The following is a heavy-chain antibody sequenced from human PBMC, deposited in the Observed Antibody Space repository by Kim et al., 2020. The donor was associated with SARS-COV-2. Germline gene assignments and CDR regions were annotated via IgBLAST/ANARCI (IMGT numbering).Heavy chain of an antibody. CDR1: GYSFTSYW. CDR3: ARLVSVAYCGGDCSNGLSAFDI. CDR2: IDPSDSYT. J-gene: IGHJ3*02. D-gene: IGHD2-21*02. Sequence: GESLKISCKGSGYSFTSYWISWVRQMPGKGLEWMGRIDPSDSYTNYSPSFQGHVTISADKSISTAYLQWSSLKASDTAMYYCARLVSVAYCGGDCSNGLSAFDIWGQGTMVTVSS. V-gene: IGHV5-10-1*01.